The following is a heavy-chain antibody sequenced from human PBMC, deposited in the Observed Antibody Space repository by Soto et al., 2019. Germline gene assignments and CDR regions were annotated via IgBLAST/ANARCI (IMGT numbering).Heavy chain of an antibody. D-gene: IGHD3-22*01. Sequence: ASVKVSCKASGYTFTGYYMHCVRQAPGQGLEWMGWINPNSGGTNYAQKFQGRVTMTRDTSISTAYMELSRLRSDDTAVYYCARGLIVVPSTFDYWGQGTLVTVSS. V-gene: IGHV1-2*02. J-gene: IGHJ4*02. CDR2: INPNSGGT. CDR3: ARGLIVVPSTFDY. CDR1: GYTFTGYY.